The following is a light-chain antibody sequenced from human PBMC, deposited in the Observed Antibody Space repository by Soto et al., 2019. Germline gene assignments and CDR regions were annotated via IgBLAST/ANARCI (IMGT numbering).Light chain of an antibody. Sequence: DIQMTQSPSTLSASVGDRVTITCRASQSIRSWLAWYQQKPGKAPKLLIYDASSLQSGVPSRLSGRGSGTEFTLTISSLQPDDFATYYCQQYDSYSWTFGQGTKVDIK. CDR2: DAS. J-gene: IGKJ1*01. CDR1: QSIRSW. V-gene: IGKV1-5*01. CDR3: QQYDSYSWT.